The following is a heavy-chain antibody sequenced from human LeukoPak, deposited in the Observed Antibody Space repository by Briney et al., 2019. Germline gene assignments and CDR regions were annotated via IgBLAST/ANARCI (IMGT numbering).Heavy chain of an antibody. D-gene: IGHD3-10*01. J-gene: IGHJ3*02. CDR3: ARPYGSGSYYSLGAFDI. Sequence: KSSETLSLTCAVYGGSFSGYYWSWIRQPPGKGLEWIGEINHSVSTNYNPSLKSRVTISVDTSKNQFSLKLSSVTAADTAVYYCARPYGSGSYYSLGAFDIWGQGTMVTVSS. V-gene: IGHV4-34*01. CDR1: GGSFSGYY. CDR2: INHSVST.